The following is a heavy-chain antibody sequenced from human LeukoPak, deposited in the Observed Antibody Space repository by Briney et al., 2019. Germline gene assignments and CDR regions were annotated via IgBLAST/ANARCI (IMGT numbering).Heavy chain of an antibody. Sequence: GGSLRLSCAASGFTFSSYWMSWVRQAPGKGLEWVANIKQDGSEKYYVDSVKGGFTISRDNAKNSLYLQMNSLRAEDTAVYYCARAWFGRVGATIYGYWGQGTLVTVSS. CDR1: GFTFSSYW. V-gene: IGHV3-7*01. J-gene: IGHJ4*02. CDR2: IKQDGSEK. D-gene: IGHD1-26*01. CDR3: ARAWFGRVGATIYGY.